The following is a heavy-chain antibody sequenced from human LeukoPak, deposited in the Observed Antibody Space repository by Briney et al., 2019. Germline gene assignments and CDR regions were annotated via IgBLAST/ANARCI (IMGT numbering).Heavy chain of an antibody. CDR3: ARHSGFWSGEFDY. Sequence: TPSETLSLTCTVSGGSISRHYWSWIRQPPGKGLEWIGYVYYSGSTNYNPSLKSRVTISVDTSKNQFSLKLSSVTAADTAVYYCARHSGFWSGEFDYWGQGTLVTVSS. D-gene: IGHD3-3*01. CDR2: VYYSGST. J-gene: IGHJ4*02. CDR1: GGSISRHY. V-gene: IGHV4-59*08.